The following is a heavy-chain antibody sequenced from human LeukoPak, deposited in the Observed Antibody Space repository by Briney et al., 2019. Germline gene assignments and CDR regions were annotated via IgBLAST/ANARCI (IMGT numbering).Heavy chain of an antibody. Sequence: GGSLRLSCAASGSTFSSYAMSWVRQAPGKGLEWVSTISGSGRTTYYADSVKGRFSISRDNSKNTLFLQMDSLRAEDTAVYYCANTGYSSAWSAGGYWGQGTLVTVSS. V-gene: IGHV3-23*01. CDR2: ISGSGRTT. D-gene: IGHD6-19*01. J-gene: IGHJ4*02. CDR3: ANTGYSSAWSAGGY. CDR1: GSTFSSYA.